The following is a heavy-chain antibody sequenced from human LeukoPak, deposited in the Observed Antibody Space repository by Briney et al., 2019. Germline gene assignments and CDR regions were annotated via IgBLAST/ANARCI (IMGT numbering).Heavy chain of an antibody. V-gene: IGHV3-30-3*01. CDR2: ISYDGSNK. Sequence: GGSLRLSCAASGFTFSSYAMHWVRQAPGKGLEWVAVISYDGSNKCYADSVKGRFTISRDNSKNTLYLQMNSLRAEDTAVYYCARLSRAFDIWGQGTMVTVSS. J-gene: IGHJ3*02. CDR3: ARLSRAFDI. CDR1: GFTFSSYA.